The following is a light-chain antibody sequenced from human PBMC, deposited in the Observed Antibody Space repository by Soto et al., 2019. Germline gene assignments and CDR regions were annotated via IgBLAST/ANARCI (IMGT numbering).Light chain of an antibody. CDR2: GAS. CDR3: QHAGT. Sequence: EIVLTQSPGTLSLSPGERATLSCRASQSVSSSYLDWYQQKPGQAPRLLIYGASSRATGIPDRFSGSGSGTDFTLTISRLEPEDFAVYYCQHAGTFGGGTKVEIK. CDR1: QSVSSSY. V-gene: IGKV3-20*01. J-gene: IGKJ4*01.